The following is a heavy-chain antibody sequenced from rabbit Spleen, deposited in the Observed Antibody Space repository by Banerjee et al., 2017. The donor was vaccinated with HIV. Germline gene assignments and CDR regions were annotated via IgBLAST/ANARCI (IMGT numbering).Heavy chain of an antibody. Sequence: LEESGGGLVKPGGTLTPTCTVSGFSFSSNWICWVRQAPGKGLEWIACIDTNDGDTDYANWPKGRFTISKTSSTTVTLQMTSLTGADTATYFCARAPNSGGGDGFCNLWGPGTLVTVS. CDR1: GFSFSSNW. D-gene: IGHD1-1*01. V-gene: IGHV1S45*01. CDR2: IDTNDGDT. J-gene: IGHJ4*01. CDR3: ARAPNSGGGDGFCNL.